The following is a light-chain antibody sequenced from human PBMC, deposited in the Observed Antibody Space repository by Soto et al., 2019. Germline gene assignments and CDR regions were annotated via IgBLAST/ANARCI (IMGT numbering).Light chain of an antibody. J-gene: IGKJ4*01. Sequence: EIVLTQSPATLSSSPGERATLSCRASQSVSSYLAWYQQKPGQAPRLLIYDASNRPTGIPARFSGSGSETDFTLTISSLEPDDFAVYYCQKRSDWPSTFGGGTKVQIK. CDR1: QSVSSY. CDR3: QKRSDWPST. V-gene: IGKV3-11*01. CDR2: DAS.